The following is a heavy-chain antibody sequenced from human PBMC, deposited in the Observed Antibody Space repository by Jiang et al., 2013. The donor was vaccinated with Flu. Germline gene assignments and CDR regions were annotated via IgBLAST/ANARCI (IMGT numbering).Heavy chain of an antibody. D-gene: IGHD3-10*01. Sequence: VQLVESGAELKKPGESLRISCMASGYIFTDYWITWVRQMPGKGLEWMGRIDPRSSYTSYSPSLQGHVIMSVDNSITTAYLQWSSLKASDTAKYYCARHAFGGNGWHYFDRLGPGSPGHRLL. CDR2: IDPRSSYT. J-gene: IGHJ4*02. CDR3: ARHAFGGNGWHYFDR. CDR1: GYIFTDYW. V-gene: IGHV5-10-1*01.